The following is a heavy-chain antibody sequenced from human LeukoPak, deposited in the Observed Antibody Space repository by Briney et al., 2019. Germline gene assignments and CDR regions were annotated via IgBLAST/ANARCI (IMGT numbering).Heavy chain of an antibody. CDR2: IIPILGIA. V-gene: IGHV1-69*04. D-gene: IGHD6-6*01. Sequence: SVKVSCKASGGTFSSYAISWVRQAPGQGLEWMGRIIPILGIANYAQKFQGRVTITADKSTSTAYMELSSLRSEDTAVYYCARGRAAPNYYYGMDVWGQGTTVTVTS. J-gene: IGHJ6*02. CDR1: GGTFSSYA. CDR3: ARGRAAPNYYYGMDV.